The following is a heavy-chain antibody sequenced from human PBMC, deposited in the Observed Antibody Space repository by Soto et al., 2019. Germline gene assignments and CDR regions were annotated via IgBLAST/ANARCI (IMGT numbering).Heavy chain of an antibody. CDR1: GFTFSSYA. CDR2: ISANGGST. V-gene: IGHV3-23*01. CDR3: AKVRNQYSGYVFDY. Sequence: GGSLRLSCAASGFTFSSYAMSWVRQAPGKGLEWVSAISANGGSTYYADSVKGRFTISRDNSKNTLYLQMNSLRAEDTAVYYCAKVRNQYSGYVFDYWGQGTLVTVSS. D-gene: IGHD5-12*01. J-gene: IGHJ4*02.